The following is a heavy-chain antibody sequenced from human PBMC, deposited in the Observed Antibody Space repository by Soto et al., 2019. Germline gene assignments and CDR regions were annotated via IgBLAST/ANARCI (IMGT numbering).Heavy chain of an antibody. J-gene: IGHJ6*03. V-gene: IGHV4-59*08. CDR1: DDSISSYY. CDR3: ARSIAAGFYMDV. D-gene: IGHD6-13*01. CDR2: ISYSGST. Sequence: SETLSLTCTVSDDSISSYYWTWIRQPPGKGLEWIGYISYSGSTDYNPSLKSRVTISLGTSRDQFSLKLSSVSAADTAVYYCARSIAAGFYMDVWGKGTTVTVSS.